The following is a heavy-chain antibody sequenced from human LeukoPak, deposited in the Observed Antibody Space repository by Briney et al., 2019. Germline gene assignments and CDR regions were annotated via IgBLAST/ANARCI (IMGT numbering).Heavy chain of an antibody. V-gene: IGHV4-61*05. Sequence: PSETLSLTCTVSGGSISSSSYYWGWIRQPPGKGLEWIGRIHTSGSTNYNPSLKSRVTMSVDTSKNQFSLKLSSVTAADTAVYYCARGQYYYDSSAYYPFHYWGQGTLVTVSS. J-gene: IGHJ4*02. D-gene: IGHD3-22*01. CDR3: ARGQYYYDSSAYYPFHY. CDR2: IHTSGST. CDR1: GGSISSSSYY.